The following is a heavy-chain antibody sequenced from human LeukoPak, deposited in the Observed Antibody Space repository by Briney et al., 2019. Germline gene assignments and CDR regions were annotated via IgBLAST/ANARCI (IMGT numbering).Heavy chain of an antibody. V-gene: IGHV4-39*01. D-gene: IGHD4-17*01. J-gene: IGHJ4*02. Sequence: PSETLSLTCTVSGGSISSYYWGWIRQSPGKGPEWIGSIHYSGSTYYNPSLKSRVTISVDTSKNQFSLKLSSVTAADTAVYYCARQTYYGDYAPWYFDYWGQGTLVTVSS. CDR2: IHYSGST. CDR1: GGSISSYY. CDR3: ARQTYYGDYAPWYFDY.